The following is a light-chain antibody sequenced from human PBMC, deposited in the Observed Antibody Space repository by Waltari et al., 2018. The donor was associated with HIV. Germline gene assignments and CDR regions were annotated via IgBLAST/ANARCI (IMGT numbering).Light chain of an antibody. J-gene: IGLJ1*01. CDR3: CSYAGNHNYV. V-gene: IGLV2-11*01. Sequence: QSALTQPRSVSGSPGQSVPISCPGTSSDVCCYNSFSWYQHHPGKAPKLIIFDVTERPSGVPDRFSGSKSGSTASLTISGLQAEDETDYYCCSYAGNHNYVFGTGTKVTVL. CDR1: SSDVCCYNS. CDR2: DVT.